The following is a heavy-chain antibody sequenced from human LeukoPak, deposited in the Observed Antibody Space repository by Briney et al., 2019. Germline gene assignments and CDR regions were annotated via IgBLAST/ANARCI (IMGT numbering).Heavy chain of an antibody. CDR2: IYYSGST. Sequence: SETLSLTCTVSGGSISSSSYYWGWIRQPPGKGLEWIGSIYYSGSTYYNPSLKSRVTISVDTSKKQFSLKLSSVTAADTAVYYCARCNADAFDIWGQGTMVTVSS. CDR3: ARCNADAFDI. V-gene: IGHV4-39*01. J-gene: IGHJ3*02. D-gene: IGHD2/OR15-2a*01. CDR1: GGSISSSSYY.